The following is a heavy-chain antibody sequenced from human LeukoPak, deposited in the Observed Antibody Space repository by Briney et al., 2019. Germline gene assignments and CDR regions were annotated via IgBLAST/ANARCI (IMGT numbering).Heavy chain of an antibody. J-gene: IGHJ4*02. V-gene: IGHV1-46*01. D-gene: IGHD6-13*01. CDR3: ATAPRWLIAAAGFSD. Sequence: ASVKVSCKASGYTFTSYYMHWVRQAPGQGLEWMGIINPSGGSTSYAQKFQGRVTMTRDTSTSTVYMELSSLRSEDTAVYYCATAPRWLIAAAGFSDWGQGTLVTVSS. CDR1: GYTFTSYY. CDR2: INPSGGST.